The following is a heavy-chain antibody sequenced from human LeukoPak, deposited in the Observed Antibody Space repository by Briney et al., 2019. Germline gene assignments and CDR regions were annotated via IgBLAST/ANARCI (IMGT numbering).Heavy chain of an antibody. J-gene: IGHJ5*02. Sequence: GGSLRLSCAASGSTFSSYAMHWVRQAPGKGLEWVAVISYDGSNKYYADSVKGRFTISRDNSKNTLYLQMNSLRAEDTAVYYCARARTLGLRLGELSTWGQGTLVTVSS. CDR2: ISYDGSNK. CDR3: ARARTLGLRLGELST. D-gene: IGHD3-16*02. CDR1: GSTFSSYA. V-gene: IGHV3-30-3*01.